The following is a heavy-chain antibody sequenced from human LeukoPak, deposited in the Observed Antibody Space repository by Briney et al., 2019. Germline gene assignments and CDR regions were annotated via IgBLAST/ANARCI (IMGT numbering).Heavy chain of an antibody. D-gene: IGHD3-22*01. CDR2: IYASGST. Sequence: PSETLSLTCTVSGGSLSSYYWSWIRQPAGTGLEWIGRIYASGSTNYNPSLTSRVTMSVDTSKNQFSLTLSSVTAADTAVYYCAHYYDSRGVGAFDIWGQGTMVTVSS. CDR3: AHYYDSRGVGAFDI. J-gene: IGHJ3*02. V-gene: IGHV4-4*07. CDR1: GGSLSSYY.